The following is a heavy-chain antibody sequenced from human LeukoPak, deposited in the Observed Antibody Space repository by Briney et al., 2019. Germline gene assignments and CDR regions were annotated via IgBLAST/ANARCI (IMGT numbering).Heavy chain of an antibody. CDR1: GFTLSSYG. Sequence: PGGSLRLSCAASGFTLSSYGMHWVRQAPGKGLEWVAVISDDGSNKYYGDSVKGRFTISRDNSKNTVYLQMNSLRAEDTAVYYCAKDRYSSGWYSDFDYWGQGTLVTVSS. D-gene: IGHD6-19*01. CDR3: AKDRYSSGWYSDFDY. V-gene: IGHV3-30*18. J-gene: IGHJ4*02. CDR2: ISDDGSNK.